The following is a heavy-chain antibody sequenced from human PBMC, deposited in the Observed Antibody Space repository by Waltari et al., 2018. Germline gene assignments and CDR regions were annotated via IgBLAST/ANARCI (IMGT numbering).Heavy chain of an antibody. CDR2: INHSGST. CDR1: GGSFSGYY. CDR3: ARWTRSGWLYYYYGMDV. V-gene: IGHV4-34*01. D-gene: IGHD6-19*01. J-gene: IGHJ6*02. Sequence: QVQLQHWGAGLLKPSETLSLTCAVYGGSFSGYYWSWIRQPPGKGLEWIGEINHSGSTNYNPSLKSRVTISVDTSKNQFSLKLSSVTAADTAVYYCARWTRSGWLYYYYGMDVWGQGTTVTVSS.